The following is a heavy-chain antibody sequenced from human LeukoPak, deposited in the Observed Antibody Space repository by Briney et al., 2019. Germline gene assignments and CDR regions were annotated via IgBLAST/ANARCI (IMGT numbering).Heavy chain of an antibody. D-gene: IGHD4-17*01. Sequence: PGGSLRLSCAASGFTFSSYATSWVRQAPGKGLEWVSAISGSGGSTYYADSVKGRFTISRDNSKNTLYLQMNSLRAEDTAVYYCAKEGYDYGDYGGFDPWGQGTLVTVSS. CDR3: AKEGYDYGDYGGFDP. J-gene: IGHJ5*02. V-gene: IGHV3-23*01. CDR1: GFTFSSYA. CDR2: ISGSGGST.